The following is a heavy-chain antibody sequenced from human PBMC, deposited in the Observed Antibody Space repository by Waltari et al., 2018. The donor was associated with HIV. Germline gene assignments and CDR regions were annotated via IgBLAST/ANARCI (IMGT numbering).Heavy chain of an antibody. D-gene: IGHD3-22*01. Sequence: EVQLVQSGAEVKKPGESLKISCKGSGYSFDKYCNAWVRQMPGKGLEWMGIIYPGDSDTTYSPSFQGQVTISADKSISTAYLQWSSLKASDTAMYFCARRGDYFDSSGYYYGVGMDVWGQGTTVTVSS. CDR1: GYSFDKYC. CDR2: IYPGDSDT. CDR3: ARRGDYFDSSGYYYGVGMDV. J-gene: IGHJ6*02. V-gene: IGHV5-51*01.